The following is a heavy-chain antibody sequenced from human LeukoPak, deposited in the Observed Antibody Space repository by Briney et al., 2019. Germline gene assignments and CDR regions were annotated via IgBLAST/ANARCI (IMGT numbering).Heavy chain of an antibody. V-gene: IGHV4-59*01. CDR2: IYYSGST. D-gene: IGHD6-19*01. J-gene: IGHJ4*02. CDR3: ARELAVAGVFDY. CDR1: GGSISSYY. Sequence: SETLSLTCTVSGGSISSYYWSWIRQPPGKGLEWIGYIYYSGSTNYNPSLKSRVTISVDTSRNQFSLKLSSVTAADTAVYYCARELAVAGVFDYWGQGTLVTVSS.